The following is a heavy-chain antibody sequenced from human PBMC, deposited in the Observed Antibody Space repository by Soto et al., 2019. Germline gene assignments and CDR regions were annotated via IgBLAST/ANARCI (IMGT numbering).Heavy chain of an antibody. CDR3: ASLPDGDYEPANY. CDR2: INTANGNT. D-gene: IGHD4-17*01. J-gene: IGHJ4*02. V-gene: IGHV1-3*04. CDR1: GYTFSSYA. Sequence: QVQLVQSGAEVKKPGASVRISCKTSGYTFSSYAVHWVRQAPGHRLEWMGWINTANGNTIYSQTFQGRVTITRDTSASTVGMDRSSLRAEDTAIYYCASLPDGDYEPANYWGQGTLVTVAS.